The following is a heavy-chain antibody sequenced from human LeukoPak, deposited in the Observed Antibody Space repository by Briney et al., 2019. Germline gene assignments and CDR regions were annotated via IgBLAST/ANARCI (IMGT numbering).Heavy chain of an antibody. D-gene: IGHD5-18*01. V-gene: IGHV1-18*01. CDR3: ARDSANTAMALLFDY. J-gene: IGHJ4*02. Sequence: ASVKVSCKASGYTFTSYGISWVRQAPGQGLEWMGWISAYNGNTNYAQKLQGRVTMTTDTSTSTAYMELRSLRPDDTAVYYCARDSANTAMALLFDYWGQGTLVTVSS. CDR1: GYTFTSYG. CDR2: ISAYNGNT.